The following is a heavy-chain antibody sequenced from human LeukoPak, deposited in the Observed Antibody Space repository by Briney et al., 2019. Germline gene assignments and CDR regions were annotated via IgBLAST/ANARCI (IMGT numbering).Heavy chain of an antibody. CDR1: GGSISSSSYY. CDR2: IYYSGST. Sequence: PSETLSLTCTVSGGSISSSSYYWGWIRQPPGKGLEWIGSIYYSGSTYYNPSLKSRVTISADTSKNQFSLKLSSVTAADTAVYYCARSYSSSSHYYYYYMDVWGKGTTVTVSS. V-gene: IGHV4-39*01. D-gene: IGHD6-6*01. J-gene: IGHJ6*03. CDR3: ARSYSSSSHYYYYYMDV.